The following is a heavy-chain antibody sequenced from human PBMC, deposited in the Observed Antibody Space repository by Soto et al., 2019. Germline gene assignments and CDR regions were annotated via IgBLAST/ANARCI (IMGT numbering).Heavy chain of an antibody. Sequence: QVQLVESGGGVVQPGRSLRLSCAASGFTFSSYGMHWVRQAPGKGLEWVAVISYDGSNKYYADSVKGRFTISRDNSKNTLYLQMNSLRAEDTAVYYCAKDRVEAGTDYWGQGTLVTVSS. CDR2: ISYDGSNK. V-gene: IGHV3-30*18. D-gene: IGHD6-19*01. CDR1: GFTFSSYG. J-gene: IGHJ4*02. CDR3: AKDRVEAGTDY.